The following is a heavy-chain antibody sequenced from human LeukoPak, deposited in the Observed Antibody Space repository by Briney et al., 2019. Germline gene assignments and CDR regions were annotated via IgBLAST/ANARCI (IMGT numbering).Heavy chain of an antibody. CDR1: GYTFTSYY. Sequence: GASVKVSCKASGYTFTSYYMHWVRQAPGQGLEWMGWISAYNGNTNYAQKLQGRVTMTTDTSTSTAYMELRSLRSDDTAVYYCARDMRGTSVAGTFDYWGQGTLVTVSS. D-gene: IGHD6-19*01. J-gene: IGHJ4*02. CDR3: ARDMRGTSVAGTFDY. V-gene: IGHV1-18*04. CDR2: ISAYNGNT.